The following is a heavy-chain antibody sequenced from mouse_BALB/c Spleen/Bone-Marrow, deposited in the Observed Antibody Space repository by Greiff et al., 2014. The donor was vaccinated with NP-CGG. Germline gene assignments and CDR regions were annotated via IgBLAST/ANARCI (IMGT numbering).Heavy chain of an antibody. Sequence: VMLVESGAELVRPGTSVKVSCKASGYAFTNYLIEWVEQRPGQGLEWIGVINPGSGGTNYNEKFKGKATLTADKSSSTAYMQLSSLTSDDSAVYFCARWDYAMDYWGQGTSVTVSS. CDR3: ARWDYAMDY. CDR2: INPGSGGT. V-gene: IGHV1-54*01. J-gene: IGHJ4*01. CDR1: GYAFTNYL.